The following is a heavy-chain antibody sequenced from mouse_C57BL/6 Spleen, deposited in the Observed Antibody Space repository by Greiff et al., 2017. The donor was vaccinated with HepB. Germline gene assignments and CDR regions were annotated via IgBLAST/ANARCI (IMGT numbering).Heavy chain of an antibody. CDR3: ARGWAAQAWFAY. CDR2: IDPSDSYT. J-gene: IGHJ3*01. D-gene: IGHD3-2*02. V-gene: IGHV1-69*01. CDR1: GYTFTSYW. Sequence: VQLQQPGAELVMPGASVKLSCKASGYTFTSYWMHWVKQRPGQGLEWIGEIDPSDSYTNYNQKFKGKSTLTVDKSSSTAYMQLSSLTSEDSAVYYCARGWAAQAWFAYWGQGTLVTVSA.